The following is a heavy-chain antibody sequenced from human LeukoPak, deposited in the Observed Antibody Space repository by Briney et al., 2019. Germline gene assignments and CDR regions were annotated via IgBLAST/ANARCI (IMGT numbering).Heavy chain of an antibody. CDR2: IIPIFGTA. D-gene: IGHD5-18*01. Sequence: GASVKVSCKASGYTFSSHYMHWVRQAPGQGLEWMGGIIPIFGTANYAQKFQGRVTITADKSTTTAYMELSSLRSEDTAVYYCAREGHGYNYGSWFDYWGQGTLVTVSS. V-gene: IGHV1-69*06. CDR3: AREGHGYNYGSWFDY. CDR1: GYTFSSHY. J-gene: IGHJ4*02.